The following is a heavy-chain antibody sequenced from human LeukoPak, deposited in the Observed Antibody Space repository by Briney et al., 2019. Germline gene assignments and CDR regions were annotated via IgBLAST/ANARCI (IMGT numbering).Heavy chain of an antibody. CDR3: ARGGTYSSSWTLVAY. Sequence: SETLSLTCIVSGGSINSGAYFWSWIRQHPGKGLEWIGYIYYRGITYYHPSLKSRVTISVDTAKNQFSLKLSSVTAADTAVYYCARGGTYSSSWTLVAYWGQGTLVTVSS. V-gene: IGHV4-31*03. CDR2: IYYRGIT. CDR1: GGSINSGAYF. J-gene: IGHJ4*02. D-gene: IGHD6-13*01.